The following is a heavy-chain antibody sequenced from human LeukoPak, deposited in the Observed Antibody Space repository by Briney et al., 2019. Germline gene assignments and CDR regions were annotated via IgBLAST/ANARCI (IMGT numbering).Heavy chain of an antibody. CDR3: ARGLYDSSGYGASDI. Sequence: GGSLRLSCAASGFTFSDYYMTWIRQAPGKGLEWVSYISTSGTTIYYADSVKGRFTICRDNAKNSLYLQMNSLRAEDTAVYYCARGLYDSSGYGASDIWGQGTMVTVSS. V-gene: IGHV3-11*01. CDR1: GFTFSDYY. J-gene: IGHJ3*02. CDR2: ISTSGTTI. D-gene: IGHD3-22*01.